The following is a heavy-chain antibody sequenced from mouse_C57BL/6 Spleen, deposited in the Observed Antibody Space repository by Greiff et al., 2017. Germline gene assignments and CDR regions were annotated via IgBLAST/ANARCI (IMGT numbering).Heavy chain of an antibody. D-gene: IGHD2-1*01. J-gene: IGHJ3*01. CDR1: GFTFTDYY. Sequence: EVQLVESGGGLVQPGGSLSLSCAASGFTFTDYYMSWVRQPPGKALEWLGFIRNKANGYTTEYSASVKGRFTISRDNSQSILYLQMHALRAEDSATYYCARGYYGNYAWFAYWGQGTLVTVSA. CDR2: IRNKANGYTT. V-gene: IGHV7-3*01. CDR3: ARGYYGNYAWFAY.